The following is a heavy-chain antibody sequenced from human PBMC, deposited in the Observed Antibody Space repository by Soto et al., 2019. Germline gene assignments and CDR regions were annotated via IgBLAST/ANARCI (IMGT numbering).Heavy chain of an antibody. CDR3: TTQGTAWGMDV. D-gene: IGHD1-7*01. Sequence: EVQLVESGGGLVQPGGSLKLSCAASGFTFSGSAMHWVRQASGKGLEWVGRIRSKANTYATAYGASMKGRITITRDDSKNTAYLQMNSLKTEDTAVYYFTTQGTAWGMDVWGQGTTVTVSS. V-gene: IGHV3-73*01. CDR1: GFTFSGSA. J-gene: IGHJ6*02. CDR2: IRSKANTYAT.